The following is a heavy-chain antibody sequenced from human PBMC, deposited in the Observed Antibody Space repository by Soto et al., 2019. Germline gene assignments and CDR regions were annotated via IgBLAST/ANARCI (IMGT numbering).Heavy chain of an antibody. D-gene: IGHD5-18*01. CDR1: GYTFYSNS. CDR2: ISADNSNT. J-gene: IGHJ6*02. CDR3: ARCIQQDYYYGMDV. V-gene: IGHV1-18*01. Sequence: QAQLVQSGAEVKKPGASVKVSCKASGYTFYSNSISWVRQAPGQGLEWMGRISADNSNTKYAQKFRGRVTMTTDTSTSTVYMELRNLRSDDTAVYYCARCIQQDYYYGMDVWGQGTTVTVSS.